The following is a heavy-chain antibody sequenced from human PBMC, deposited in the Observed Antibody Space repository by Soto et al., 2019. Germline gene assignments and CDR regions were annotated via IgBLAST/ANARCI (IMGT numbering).Heavy chain of an antibody. V-gene: IGHV3-30-3*01. D-gene: IGHD3-9*01. CDR1: GFTFSSYA. Sequence: QVQLVESGGGVVQPGRSLRLSCAASGFTFSSYAMHWVRQAPGKGLEWVAVISYDGSNKYYADSVKGRFTISRDNSKNTLYLQTNSLRAEETAVYYWAREANDILTGYTSFDYWGQGTLVTVSS. CDR3: AREANDILTGYTSFDY. CDR2: ISYDGSNK. J-gene: IGHJ4*02.